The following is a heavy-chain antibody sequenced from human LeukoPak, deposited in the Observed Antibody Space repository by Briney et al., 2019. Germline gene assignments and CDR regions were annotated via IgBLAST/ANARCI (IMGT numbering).Heavy chain of an antibody. CDR1: GYSISSDYY. CDR2: IYHSGST. Sequence: SETLSLTCAVSGYSISSDYYWGWIRQPPGKGLEWIGSIYHSGSTYYNPSLKSRVTISVDTSKNQFSLKLSSVTAADTAVYYCARHFGPTASYDFWSGYYGYYFDYWGQGTLVTVSS. D-gene: IGHD3-3*01. V-gene: IGHV4-38-2*01. J-gene: IGHJ4*02. CDR3: ARHFGPTASYDFWSGYYGYYFDY.